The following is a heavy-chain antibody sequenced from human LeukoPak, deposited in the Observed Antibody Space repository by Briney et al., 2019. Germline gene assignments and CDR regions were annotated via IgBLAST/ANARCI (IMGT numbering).Heavy chain of an antibody. CDR2: ISYDGSNK. D-gene: IGHD5-12*01. CDR1: GFTFSSYG. V-gene: IGHV3-30*03. J-gene: IGHJ4*02. Sequence: PGGSLRLSCAASGFTFSSYGMHWVRQAPGKGLEWVAVISYDGSNKYYADSVKGRFTISRDNSKNTLYLQMNSLRAEDTAVYYCARSESSDYDFDYWGQGTLVTVAS. CDR3: ARSESSDYDFDY.